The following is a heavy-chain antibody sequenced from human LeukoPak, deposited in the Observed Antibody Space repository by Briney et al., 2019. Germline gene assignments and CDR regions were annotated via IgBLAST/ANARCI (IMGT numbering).Heavy chain of an antibody. CDR3: AREFGLITSH. J-gene: IGHJ1*01. D-gene: IGHD3/OR15-3a*01. V-gene: IGHV3-23*01. CDR2: ISDNGGST. CDR1: GFTFSSYA. Sequence: GGSLRLSCAASGFTFSSYAMSWVRPAPGKGLEWVSSISDNGGSTYSADSVKGRFTISRDNSKNTLYLQMNSLRAEDTAVYYCAREFGLITSHWGQGTLVTVSS.